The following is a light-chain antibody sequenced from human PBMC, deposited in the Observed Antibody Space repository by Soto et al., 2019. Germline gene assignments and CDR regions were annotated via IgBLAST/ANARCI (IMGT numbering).Light chain of an antibody. CDR3: XXXXXLHLT. V-gene: IGKV1-33*01. CDR2: DAS. J-gene: IGKJ4*01. CDR1: QDISNY. Sequence: DIQMTQSPSSLSASVGDRVTITCQASQDISNYLNWYQQKPGKAPKLLIYDASNLETGVPSRFSGSGSGTDFTFTISXXQXXXXXXXXXXXXXXLHLTFGGGTKVEIK.